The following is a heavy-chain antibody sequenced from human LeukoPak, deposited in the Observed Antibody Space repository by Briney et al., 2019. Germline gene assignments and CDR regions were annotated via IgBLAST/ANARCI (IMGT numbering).Heavy chain of an antibody. V-gene: IGHV3-23*01. CDR3: ARDDGFSGMDV. CDR2: ISGSGGIT. CDR1: GFTFSSYA. J-gene: IGHJ6*02. Sequence: GGSLRLSCAASGFTFSSYAMNWVRQAPGKGLEWVSAISGSGGITYYADSVKGRFTISRDNSKNTLYLQMNSLRAEDTAVYYCARDDGFSGMDVWGQGTTVTVSS.